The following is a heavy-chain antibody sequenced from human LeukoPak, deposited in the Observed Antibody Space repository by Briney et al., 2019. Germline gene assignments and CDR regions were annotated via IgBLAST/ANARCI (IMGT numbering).Heavy chain of an antibody. V-gene: IGHV3-23*01. D-gene: IGHD3-22*01. CDR1: GFTFSSYA. J-gene: IGHJ4*02. Sequence: PGGSLRLSCAASGFTFSSYAMSWVRQAPGKGLEWVPAISGSGGSTYYADSVKGRFTISRDNSKNTLYLQMNSLRAEDTAVYYCAKEAERNYYDSSGYYYPYYFDYWGQGTLVTVSS. CDR3: AKEAERNYYDSSGYYYPYYFDY. CDR2: ISGSGGST.